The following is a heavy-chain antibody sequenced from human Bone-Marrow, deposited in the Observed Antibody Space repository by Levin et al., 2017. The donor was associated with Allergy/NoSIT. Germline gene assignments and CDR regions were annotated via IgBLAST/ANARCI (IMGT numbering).Heavy chain of an antibody. CDR1: GYSFTAYK. Sequence: AGESLKISCKASGYSFTAYKIHWVRQAPGQGLEWMGRINPDGGGANSAQRFQGRVTMTSDRTMSTVYLELTRLRSDDTAVYYCASLQSHYDFLAGSYRSTDFWGQGTLVTVAS. CDR2: INPDGGGA. V-gene: IGHV1-2*06. J-gene: IGHJ4*02. D-gene: IGHD3-16*02. CDR3: ASLQSHYDFLAGSYRSTDF.